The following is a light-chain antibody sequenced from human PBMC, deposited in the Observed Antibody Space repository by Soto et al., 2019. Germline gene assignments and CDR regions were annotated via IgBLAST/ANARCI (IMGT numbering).Light chain of an antibody. J-gene: IGKJ1*01. V-gene: IGKV3-20*01. CDR1: QSVNSY. Sequence: DIVLTQSPATVSLSPGERATLSCRASQSVNSYLAWYQQKPGQAPRLVIYGASNRATGIPDRFSGSGSGTDFTLTISRLESEDFAVYYCQKYSNSRAFGLGTKVEIK. CDR2: GAS. CDR3: QKYSNSRA.